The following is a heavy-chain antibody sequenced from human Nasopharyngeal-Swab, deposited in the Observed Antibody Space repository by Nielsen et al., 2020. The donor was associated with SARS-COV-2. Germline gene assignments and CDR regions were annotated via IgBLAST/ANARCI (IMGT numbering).Heavy chain of an antibody. V-gene: IGHV3-74*01. J-gene: IGHJ4*02. CDR2: ITPDGSSP. CDR1: GFTFSSYW. D-gene: IGHD1-26*01. Sequence: GGSLRLSCAASGFTFSSYWMHWVRQAPGKGLVWVSRITPDGSSPSYADSVQGRFTISRDNAKNTLYLQLNSLRAEDTAVYYCAKGTGATYRAIDYWGQGTLVTVSS. CDR3: AKGTGATYRAIDY.